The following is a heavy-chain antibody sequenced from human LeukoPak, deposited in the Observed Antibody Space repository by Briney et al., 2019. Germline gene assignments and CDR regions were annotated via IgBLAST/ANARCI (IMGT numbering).Heavy chain of an antibody. V-gene: IGHV3-15*01. CDR2: IKSKTDGGTT. J-gene: IGHJ4*02. Sequence: GGSLRLSCAASGFTFVNAWMTWVRQAPGKGLEWVGRIKSKTDGGTTDYAAPVKGRFTISRDDSKNTLYLQMNSLKTEDTAVYYCTTEDPVQLERLEYWGQGTLVTVSS. CDR1: GFTFVNAW. D-gene: IGHD1-1*01. CDR3: TTEDPVQLERLEY.